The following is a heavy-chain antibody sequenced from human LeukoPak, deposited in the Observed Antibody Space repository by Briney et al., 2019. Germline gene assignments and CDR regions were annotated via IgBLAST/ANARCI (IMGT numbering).Heavy chain of an antibody. V-gene: IGHV4-59*12. CDR3: ARRPGLSFPFDY. Sequence: SETLSLTCTVSGGSISSYYWNWIRQPPGRGLEWIGYIIYSGGTNYNPSLKSRVTISVDTSKNQFSLKLSTVTAADTAVYYCARRPGLSFPFDYWGQGTLVTVSS. J-gene: IGHJ4*02. CDR2: IIYSGGT. CDR1: GGSISSYY. D-gene: IGHD1-26*01.